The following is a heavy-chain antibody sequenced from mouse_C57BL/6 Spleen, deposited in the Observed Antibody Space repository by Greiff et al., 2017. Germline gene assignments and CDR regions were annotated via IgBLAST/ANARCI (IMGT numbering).Heavy chain of an antibody. CDR3: ARRGYYYGSSYPDY. D-gene: IGHD1-1*01. J-gene: IGHJ2*01. CDR2: IDPSDSYT. V-gene: IGHV1-69*01. Sequence: VQLQQPGAELVMPGASVKLSCKASGYTFTSYWMHWVKQRPGQGLEWIGEIDPSDSYTNYNQKFKGKSTLTVDKSSSTAYMQLSSLTSEDSAVYYCARRGYYYGSSYPDYWGQGTTLTVSS. CDR1: GYTFTSYW.